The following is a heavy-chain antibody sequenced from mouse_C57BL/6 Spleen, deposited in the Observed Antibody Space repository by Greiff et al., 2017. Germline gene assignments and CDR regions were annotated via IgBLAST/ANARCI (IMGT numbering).Heavy chain of an antibody. CDR2: IDPNSGGT. CDR1: GYTFTSYW. CDR3: ARSGSAIHYAMDY. D-gene: IGHD1-3*01. V-gene: IGHV1-62-3*01. Sequence: QVQLQQPGAELVKPGASVKLSCKASGYTFTSYWMHWVKQRPGRGLEWIGRIDPNSGGTKYNEKFKSKATLTADKSSSTAYMELRSLTSEDSAVYFCARSGSAIHYAMDYWGQGTSVTVSS. J-gene: IGHJ4*01.